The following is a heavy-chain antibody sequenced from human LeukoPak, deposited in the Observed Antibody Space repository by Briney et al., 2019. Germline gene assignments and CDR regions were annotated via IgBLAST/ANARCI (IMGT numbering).Heavy chain of an antibody. Sequence: GGSLRLSCAASGFTFSSYSMNWVRQAPGKGLEWVSSISSSSSYIYYADSVKGRFTISRDNSKNSLYLQMNSLRAEDTAVYYCARDGIAAVRDAFDIWGQGTMVTVSS. CDR3: ARDGIAAVRDAFDI. CDR2: ISSSSSYI. J-gene: IGHJ3*02. CDR1: GFTFSSYS. V-gene: IGHV3-21*01. D-gene: IGHD6-25*01.